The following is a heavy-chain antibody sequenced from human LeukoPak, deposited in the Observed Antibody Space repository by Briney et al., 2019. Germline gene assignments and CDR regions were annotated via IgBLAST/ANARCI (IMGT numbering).Heavy chain of an antibody. CDR1: GYTFTSYD. Sequence: ASVKVSCKASGYTFTSYDINWVRQATGQGLEWMGWMNPNSGNTGYAQKFQGRVTITRNTSISTAYMELSSLRSEDTAVYYCARESTIFGVVPGQSYYYYMDVWGKGTTVTVSS. D-gene: IGHD3-3*01. CDR2: MNPNSGNT. CDR3: ARESTIFGVVPGQSYYYYMDV. V-gene: IGHV1-8*03. J-gene: IGHJ6*03.